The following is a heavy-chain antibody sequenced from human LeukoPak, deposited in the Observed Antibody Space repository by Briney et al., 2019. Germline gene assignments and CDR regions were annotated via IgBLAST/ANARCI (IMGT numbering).Heavy chain of an antibody. V-gene: IGHV1-2*02. D-gene: IGHD1-14*01. CDR3: AAFITPEEFDP. CDR2: INPNSGGT. Sequence: ASVKVSCKASGYTFTGYYMHWVRQAPGQGLEWMGWINPNSGGTNYAQKFQERVTITRDMSTSTAYMELSSLRSEDTAVYYCAAFITPEEFDPWGQGTLVTVSS. J-gene: IGHJ5*02. CDR1: GYTFTGYY.